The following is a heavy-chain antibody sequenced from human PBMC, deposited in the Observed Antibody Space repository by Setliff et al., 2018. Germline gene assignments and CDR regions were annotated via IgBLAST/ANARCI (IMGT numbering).Heavy chain of an antibody. D-gene: IGHD3-3*01. V-gene: IGHV4-61*02. CDR2: IHASGSP. Sequence: SETLSLTCTVSGGSITSGSFYWSWIRQPAGKKLEWIGRIHASGSPDYNPSLMSRVSISVDTSKNQFSLKLSSVTAADTAIYYCRFWSGYYKNDYWGQGTLVTVSS. CDR3: RFWSGYYKNDY. CDR1: GGSITSGSFY. J-gene: IGHJ4*02.